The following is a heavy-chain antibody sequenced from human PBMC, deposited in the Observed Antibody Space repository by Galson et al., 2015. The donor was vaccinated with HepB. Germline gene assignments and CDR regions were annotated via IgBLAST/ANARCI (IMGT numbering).Heavy chain of an antibody. CDR1: GFTFSDHY. V-gene: IGHV3-72*01. CDR3: ASSSTGDYRYFQH. CDR2: TRNKAKSYTT. D-gene: IGHD4-11*01. J-gene: IGHJ1*01. Sequence: SLRLSCAASGFTFSDHYVDWVRRAPGKGLEWVGRTRNKAKSYTTEYAASVKGRFTISSDESKNSVFLQMNSLRTEDTAVYHCASSSTGDYRYFQHWGQGTLVTVSS.